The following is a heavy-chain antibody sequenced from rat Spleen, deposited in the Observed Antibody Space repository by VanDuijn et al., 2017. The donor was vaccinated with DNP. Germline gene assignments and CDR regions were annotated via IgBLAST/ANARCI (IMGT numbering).Heavy chain of an antibody. V-gene: IGHV5-25*01. Sequence: EVQLVESGGGLVQPGRSLKLSCAASGFTFSNYDMAWVRQAPTKGLEWVASISTSGGSTYYRDSVKGRFTVSRDNAKSTLYLQMDSLRSEDTATYYCASQPNYFDYWGQGVMVTVSS. CDR3: ASQPNYFDY. J-gene: IGHJ2*01. D-gene: IGHD3-1*01. CDR1: GFTFSNYD. CDR2: ISTSGGST.